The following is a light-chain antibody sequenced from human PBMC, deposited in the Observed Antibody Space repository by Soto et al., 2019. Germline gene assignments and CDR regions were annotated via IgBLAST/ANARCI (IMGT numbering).Light chain of an antibody. J-gene: IGKJ2*01. V-gene: IGKV3-20*01. Sequence: ETVLTQSPGTLSLSPGERATLSCRASHIVSTSYLAWYQQKPGQAPRVLIYDASSRAIGIPDRFSGSGSGTDFTLTSSRLEPEDFAVYYCQQYGSSPYTFGQGTKLEI. CDR1: HIVSTSY. CDR2: DAS. CDR3: QQYGSSPYT.